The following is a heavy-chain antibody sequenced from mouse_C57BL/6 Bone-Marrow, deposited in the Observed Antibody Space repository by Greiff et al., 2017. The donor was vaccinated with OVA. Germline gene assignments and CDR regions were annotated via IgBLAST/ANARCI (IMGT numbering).Heavy chain of an antibody. CDR2: IYPYNDGT. D-gene: IGHD1-1*01. CDR3: ARRGDTVVATKGVRFAY. J-gene: IGHJ3*01. CDR1: GYTFTSYV. V-gene: IGHV1-14*01. Sequence: EVQLQQSGPELVKPGASVKMSCKASGYTFTSYVMHWVKQKPGQGLEWIGYIYPYNDGTKYNEKFKGKATLTSDKSSSTAYMELSSLTSEDSAVYYCARRGDTVVATKGVRFAYWGQGTLVTVSA.